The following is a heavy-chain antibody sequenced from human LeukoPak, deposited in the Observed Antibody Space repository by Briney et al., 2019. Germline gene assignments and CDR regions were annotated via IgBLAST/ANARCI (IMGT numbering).Heavy chain of an antibody. D-gene: IGHD6-6*01. V-gene: IGHV4-34*01. CDR2: INHSGST. J-gene: IGHJ6*03. CDR1: GGSFSGYY. Sequence: PSETLSLTCAVYGGSFSGYYWSWIRQPPGKGLEWIGEINHSGSTNYNPSLKSRVTISVDTSKNQFSLKLSSVTAADTAVYYCARRSYSSSSSNYYYYYMDVWGKGTTVTVSS. CDR3: ARRSYSSSSSNYYYYYMDV.